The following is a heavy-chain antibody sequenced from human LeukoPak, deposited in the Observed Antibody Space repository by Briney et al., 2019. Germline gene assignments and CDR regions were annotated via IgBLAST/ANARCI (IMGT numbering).Heavy chain of an antibody. Sequence: SETLSLTCTVSGGSISSSSYYWGWIRQPPGKGLEWIGSIYYSGSTYYNPSLKSRVTISVDTSKNQFSLKLSSVTAADTAVYYCARVEGSGSYQVDYWGQGTLVTVPS. J-gene: IGHJ4*02. CDR2: IYYSGST. CDR3: ARVEGSGSYQVDY. V-gene: IGHV4-39*07. CDR1: GGSISSSSYY. D-gene: IGHD3-10*01.